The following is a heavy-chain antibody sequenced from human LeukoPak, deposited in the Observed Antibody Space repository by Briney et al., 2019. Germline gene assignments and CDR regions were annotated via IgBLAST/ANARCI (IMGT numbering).Heavy chain of an antibody. V-gene: IGHV4-39*07. CDR2: IYYSGST. CDR1: GGSISSSSYY. CDR3: ARDRYSGSYFTAIS. J-gene: IGHJ4*02. D-gene: IGHD1-26*01. Sequence: SETLSLTCTVSGGSISSSSYYWGWIRQPPGKGLEWIGSIYYSGSTYYNPSLKSRVTISVDTSKNQFSLKLSSVTAADTAVYYCARDRYSGSYFTAISWGQGTLVTVSS.